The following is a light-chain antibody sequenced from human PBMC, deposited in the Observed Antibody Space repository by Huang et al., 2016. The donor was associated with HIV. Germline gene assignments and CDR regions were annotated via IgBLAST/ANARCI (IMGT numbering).Light chain of an antibody. Sequence: EIVMTQSPATLSVSPGERATLSCRASQRVGSNLAWYQQRRGQAPRLLIYAASTRATGRPDRFSGSGSGTEFTLTVSSLQSEDFAVYYCQQHNSWPRTFGQGTRV. J-gene: IGKJ1*01. CDR1: QRVGSN. CDR2: AAS. V-gene: IGKV3-15*01. CDR3: QQHNSWPRT.